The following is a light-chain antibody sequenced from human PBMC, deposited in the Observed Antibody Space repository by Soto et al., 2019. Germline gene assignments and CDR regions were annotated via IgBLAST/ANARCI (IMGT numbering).Light chain of an antibody. J-gene: IGKJ5*01. CDR1: QSVSSSY. CDR2: GAS. V-gene: IGKV3-20*01. CDR3: QQYGSSPPIT. Sequence: EIVLTQSPGTLSLSPGERATLSCRASQSVSSSYLAWYQQKPGQAPRLLIYGASSRATGIPDRFSGSGSGTDFTLTISRLEPEDFAVYYCQQYGSSPPITLGQGPRLEIK.